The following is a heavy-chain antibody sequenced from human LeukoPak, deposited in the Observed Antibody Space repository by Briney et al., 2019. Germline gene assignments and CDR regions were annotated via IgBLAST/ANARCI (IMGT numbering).Heavy chain of an antibody. CDR1: GFTFSSYG. Sequence: PGRSLRLSCAASGFTFSSYGMHWVRQAPGKGLEWVAVISYDGSNKYYADSVKGRFTISRDNSKNTLYLQMNSLRAEDTAVYCCASPVYGGYYYGMDVWGQGTTVTVSS. CDR3: ASPVYGGYYYGMDV. CDR2: ISYDGSNK. D-gene: IGHD4/OR15-4a*01. J-gene: IGHJ6*02. V-gene: IGHV3-30*03.